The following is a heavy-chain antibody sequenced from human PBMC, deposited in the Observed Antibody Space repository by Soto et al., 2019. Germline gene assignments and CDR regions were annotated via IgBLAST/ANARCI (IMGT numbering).Heavy chain of an antibody. Sequence: QVQLVESGGGVVQPGRSLRLSCAASGFTFSSYAMHWVRQAPGKGLEWVAVISYDGSNADSVKGRFTISRDNSRNTLYLQMNGLRAEDPAVYYCAREYCSDGSCYSISLDYWGQGTLVTVSS. CDR2: ISYDGS. J-gene: IGHJ4*02. CDR1: GFTFSSYA. D-gene: IGHD2-15*01. CDR3: AREYCSDGSCYSISLDY. V-gene: IGHV3-30-3*01.